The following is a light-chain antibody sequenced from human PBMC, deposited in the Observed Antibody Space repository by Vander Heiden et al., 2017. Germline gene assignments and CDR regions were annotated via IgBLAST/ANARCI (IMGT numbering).Light chain of an antibody. CDR1: QSVSSSY. J-gene: IGKJ5*01. Sequence: EFVLTQSTGTLSLSPGERATLSCRASQSVSSSYLAWYQQKPGQAPRLLNYGASSRAAGIPDRFSGSGSRTDFTLTISRLETEDFAVYYCQQYGSSPRFGQGTRLEIK. CDR3: QQYGSSPR. V-gene: IGKV3-20*01. CDR2: GAS.